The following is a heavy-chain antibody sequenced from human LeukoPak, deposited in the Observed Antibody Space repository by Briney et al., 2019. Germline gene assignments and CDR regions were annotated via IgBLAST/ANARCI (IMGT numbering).Heavy chain of an antibody. Sequence: ASVKVSCKASGGTFSSYAISWVRQAPGQGLEWMGGIIPIFGTANYAQKFQGRVTITADESTSTAYTELSSLRSEDTAVYYCARAPATVVTNYYFDYWGQGTLVTVSS. CDR2: IIPIFGTA. V-gene: IGHV1-69*13. CDR3: ARAPATVVTNYYFDY. CDR1: GGTFSSYA. D-gene: IGHD4-23*01. J-gene: IGHJ4*02.